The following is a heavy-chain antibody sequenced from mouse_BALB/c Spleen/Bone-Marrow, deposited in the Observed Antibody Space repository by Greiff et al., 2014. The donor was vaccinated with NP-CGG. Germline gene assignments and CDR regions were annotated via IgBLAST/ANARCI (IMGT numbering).Heavy chain of an antibody. CDR2: ITYSANT. CDR1: GDSITRGY. J-gene: IGHJ2*01. Sequence: EVKLVESGPSLVKPSQTLSLTCSVTGDSITRGYWNWIRKFPGNKLEYMGYITYSANTYYNPSLKSRLSITLDTSKNQYYLQLNSVTTEDTATYYCATGYYFDYWGQGTTLTVSS. V-gene: IGHV3-8*02. CDR3: ATGYYFDY. D-gene: IGHD4-1*01.